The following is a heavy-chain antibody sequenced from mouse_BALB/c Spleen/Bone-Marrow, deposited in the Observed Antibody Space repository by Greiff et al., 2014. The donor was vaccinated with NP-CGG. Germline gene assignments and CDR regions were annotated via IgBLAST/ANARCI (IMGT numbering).Heavy chain of an antibody. J-gene: IGHJ2*01. CDR1: GFNIKDTY. V-gene: IGHV14-3*02. CDR3: ARYYYGSSYFDY. D-gene: IGHD1-1*01. Sequence: EVMLVESGAELVKPGASVKLSCTASGFNIKDTYMHWVKQRPEQGLEWIGRIDAANGNTKYDPKFQGKATITADTSSNTAYLQLSSLTSEDTAVYYCARYYYGSSYFDYWGQGTTLTVSS. CDR2: IDAANGNT.